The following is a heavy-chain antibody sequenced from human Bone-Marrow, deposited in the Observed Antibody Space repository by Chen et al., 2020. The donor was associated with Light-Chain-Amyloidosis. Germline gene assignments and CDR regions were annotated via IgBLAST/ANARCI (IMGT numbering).Heavy chain of an antibody. CDR3: ARRGRRGGYFRAFDI. CDR2: IYYSGCA. J-gene: IGHJ3*02. D-gene: IGHD3-16*01. V-gene: IGHV4-39*01. CDR1: GGAISNRATSY. Sequence: QRQLQESGPGRVKPSETMSLTCTVSGGAISNRATSYWTWIRQPPGKGLEWIGSIYYSGCAYYIPSLKTRLPISVDTSKNQFSLKLSSVTAADTALYYCARRGRRGGYFRAFDIWGQGTMVTVSS.